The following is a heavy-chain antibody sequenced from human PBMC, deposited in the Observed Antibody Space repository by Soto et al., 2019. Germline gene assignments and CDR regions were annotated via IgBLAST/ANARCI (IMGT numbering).Heavy chain of an antibody. CDR3: ARDGWRDIVVVPAAFPLGYYYYGMDV. Sequence: QVQLVQSGAEVKKPGSSVTVSCKASGGTFSSYAISWVRQAPGQGLEWMGGIVPIFGTANYAQKFQGRVTVTEEKSTSTAYMELSSLRSEDKAVYYCARDGWRDIVVVPAAFPLGYYYYGMDVWGQGTTVTVSS. D-gene: IGHD2-2*01. V-gene: IGHV1-69*06. J-gene: IGHJ6*02. CDR2: IVPIFGTA. CDR1: GGTFSSYA.